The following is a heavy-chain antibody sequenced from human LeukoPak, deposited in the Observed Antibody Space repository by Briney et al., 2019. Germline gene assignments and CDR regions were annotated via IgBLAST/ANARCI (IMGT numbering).Heavy chain of an antibody. CDR1: GGSISSGGYY. J-gene: IGHJ6*03. CDR2: IYYSGST. Sequence: SQTLSLTCTVSGGSISSGGYYWSWIRQHPGKGLEWVGYIYYSGSTCYNPSLKSRVTISVDTSKNQFFLKLSSVTAADTAVYYCARDGDGGNANYYYYMDVWGKGTTVTVSS. CDR3: ARDGDGGNANYYYYMDV. D-gene: IGHD4-23*01. V-gene: IGHV4-31*03.